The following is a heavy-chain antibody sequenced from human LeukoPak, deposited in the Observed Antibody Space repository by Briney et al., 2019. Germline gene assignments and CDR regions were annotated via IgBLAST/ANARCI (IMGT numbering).Heavy chain of an antibody. CDR2: IYYSGST. CDR1: GGSISSSSYY. Sequence: PSETLSLTCTVSGGSISSSSYYWGWIRQPPGKGLEWIGSIYYSGSTYYNPSLKSRVTISVDTSKNQFSLKLRSVTAADTAVYYCARGGDCMTTVTPDCYYMDVWGKGTTVTISS. D-gene: IGHD4-17*01. CDR3: ARGGDCMTTVTPDCYYMDV. V-gene: IGHV4-39*01. J-gene: IGHJ6*03.